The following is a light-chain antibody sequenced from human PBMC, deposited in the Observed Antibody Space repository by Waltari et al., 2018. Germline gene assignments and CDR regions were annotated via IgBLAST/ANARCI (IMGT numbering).Light chain of an antibody. CDR1: QSVSSSY. CDR3: QQYGTSSYT. CDR2: GAS. Sequence: RASQSVSSSYFDWYQQKPGQAPRLLIYGASSRATGIPDRFSGSGSGTDFTLTISRLEPEDFAVYYCQQYGTSSYTFGQGTKLEI. V-gene: IGKV3-20*01. J-gene: IGKJ2*01.